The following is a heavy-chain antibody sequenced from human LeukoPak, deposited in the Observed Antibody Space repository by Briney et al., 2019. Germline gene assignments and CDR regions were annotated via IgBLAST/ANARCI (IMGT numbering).Heavy chain of an antibody. CDR2: IYYSGST. J-gene: IGHJ4*02. D-gene: IGHD6-13*01. V-gene: IGHV4-39*01. CDR3: ARLTAMYSSSWPGVIDY. Sequence: SETLSLTCTVSGGSISSSRYYWGWIRQPPGKGLEWIGSIYYSGSTYYNPSLKSRVTISVDTSKNQFSLKLSSVTAADTAVYYCARLTAMYSSSWPGVIDYWGQGTLVTVSS. CDR1: GGSISSSRYY.